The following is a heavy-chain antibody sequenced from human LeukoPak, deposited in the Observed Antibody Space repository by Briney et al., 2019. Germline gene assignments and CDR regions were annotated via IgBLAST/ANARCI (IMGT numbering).Heavy chain of an antibody. CDR1: GGSFSVFC. V-gene: IGHV4-34*01. D-gene: IGHD5-12*01. Sequence: PSETLSLTRAVYGGSFSVFCCSWIRHPPGKGREWLVEINHSGSTNYNPSLKSRVTISVDTSNNQFSLKLSSVTAADTAVYYCARGGYSGYWYYFDYWGQGTLVTVPS. J-gene: IGHJ4*02. CDR2: INHSGST. CDR3: ARGGYSGYWYYFDY.